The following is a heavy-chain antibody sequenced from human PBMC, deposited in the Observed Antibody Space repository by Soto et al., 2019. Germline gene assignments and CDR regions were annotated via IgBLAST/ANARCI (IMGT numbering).Heavy chain of an antibody. V-gene: IGHV4-4*07. CDR2: VYSSGGT. CDR1: GGSISSYY. J-gene: IGHJ5*02. Sequence: QVHLQQSGPGLVNPSETLSLTCTVSGGSISSYYWTWIRQPAGKGLEWIGRVYSSGGTHYNPSLKSRVTISLDTSKNQFSLRLLSVTDADMAVYYCARGQRFSDWFDPWGQGTLVTVSS. D-gene: IGHD3-3*01. CDR3: ARGQRFSDWFDP.